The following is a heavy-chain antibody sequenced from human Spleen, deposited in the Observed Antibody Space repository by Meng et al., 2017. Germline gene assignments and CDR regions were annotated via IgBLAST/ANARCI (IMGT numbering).Heavy chain of an antibody. CDR1: GFSLSTSGVG. V-gene: IGHV2-5*02. CDR2: IYWDDDK. D-gene: IGHD4-17*01. Sequence: QTTWKEPGPTLVKPTQTLPLTCPFSGFSLSTSGVGVGWIRQPPGKALEWLALIYWDDDKRYSPSLKSRLTITKDTSKNQVVLTMTNMDPVDTATYYCAHRNTCTVCFDYWGQGTLVTVSS. CDR3: AHRNTCTVCFDY. J-gene: IGHJ4*02.